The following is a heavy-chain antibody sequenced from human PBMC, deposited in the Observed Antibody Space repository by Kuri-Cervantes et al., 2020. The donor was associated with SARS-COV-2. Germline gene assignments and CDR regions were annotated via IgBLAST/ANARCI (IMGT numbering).Heavy chain of an antibody. D-gene: IGHD3-22*01. CDR2: VSSSSSQR. V-gene: IGHV3-21*01. Sequence: GESLKISCAASGFTFGTYSMTWVRQAPGKGLEWVSSVSSSSSQRYYVDSVKGRFTISRDNAKNSLYLQMDSLRVEDTAVYYCARDADSSSWYAYWGQGALVTVSS. J-gene: IGHJ4*02. CDR3: ARDADSSSWYAY. CDR1: GFTFGTYS.